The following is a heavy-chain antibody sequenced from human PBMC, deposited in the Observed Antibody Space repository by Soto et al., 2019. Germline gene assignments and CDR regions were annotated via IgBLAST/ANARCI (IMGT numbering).Heavy chain of an antibody. CDR3: ARDVSGSYSGGNDY. CDR1: GYTFTGYY. CDR2: INPNSGGT. J-gene: IGHJ4*02. D-gene: IGHD1-26*01. Sequence: QVQLVQSGAEVKKPGASVKVSCKASGYTFTGYYMHWVRQAPGQGLAWMGWINPNSGGTNYAQNFQGRVTMTRDTSVTTVYMDLSRLRSDDTAVYYCARDVSGSYSGGNDYRGQGTLVTVSS. V-gene: IGHV1-2*02.